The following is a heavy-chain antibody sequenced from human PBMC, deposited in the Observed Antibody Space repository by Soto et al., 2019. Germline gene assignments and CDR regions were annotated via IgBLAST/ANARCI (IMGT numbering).Heavy chain of an antibody. CDR2: VSFDGSNK. CDR1: GFTFNYYP. D-gene: IGHD6-19*01. V-gene: IGHV3-30-3*01. CDR3: ARLPGPLVAVLYIYPLDGREAMSDVDV. Sequence: ESGGGVAQPGGSLRLSCAASGFTFNYYPMHWVRQAPGKGLEWVAVVSFDGSNKYYADSVKGRFTISKDNSKNTLYLQMNSLRREDTAVYFCARLPGPLVAVLYIYPLDGREAMSDVDVWGQGTTVTVSS. J-gene: IGHJ6*02.